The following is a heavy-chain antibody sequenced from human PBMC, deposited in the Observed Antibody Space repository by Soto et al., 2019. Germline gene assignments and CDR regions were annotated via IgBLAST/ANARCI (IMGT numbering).Heavy chain of an antibody. CDR2: INPNSGGT. CDR3: ARGLGYYDSSGYYYRLAFDI. V-gene: IGHV1-2*04. D-gene: IGHD3-22*01. Sequence: ASVRVSCKASGYTFTGYYMRWVRQAPGQGLEWMGWINPNSGGTNYAQKFQGWVTMTRDTSISTAYMELSRLRSDDTAVYYCARGLGYYDSSGYYYRLAFDIWGQGTMVTVSS. CDR1: GYTFTGYY. J-gene: IGHJ3*02.